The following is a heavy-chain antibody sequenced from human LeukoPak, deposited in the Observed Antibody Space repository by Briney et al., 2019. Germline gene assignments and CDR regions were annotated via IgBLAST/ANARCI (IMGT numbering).Heavy chain of an antibody. J-gene: IGHJ4*01. D-gene: IGHD3-9*01. CDR3: ARRNILSGYYHFDY. CDR1: GVSITSINYY. CDR2: LSSGGPT. V-gene: IGHV4-39*01. Sequence: SDTLSLTCTVSGVSITSINYYWAWIRQPPGKGLGWIGSLSSGGPTYNNPSLESRTSISADTSSNQLFLKLTSVTAADTAVYFCARRNILSGYYHFDYWGHGTLVTVSS.